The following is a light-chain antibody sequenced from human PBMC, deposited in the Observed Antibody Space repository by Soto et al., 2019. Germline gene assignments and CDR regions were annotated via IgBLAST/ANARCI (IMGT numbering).Light chain of an antibody. CDR1: EFLSSSY. CDR2: AAS. J-gene: IGKJ2*01. CDR3: QQQGT. V-gene: IGKV3-20*01. Sequence: EIVLTQSQGTLSLSPGERATLSCRAIEFLSSSYLVWYQQKPGQAPRLLIYAASRRATGIPDRFSGSGSATEYTLTINTLEPDDFAVYYCQQQGTFGQGTKLEIK.